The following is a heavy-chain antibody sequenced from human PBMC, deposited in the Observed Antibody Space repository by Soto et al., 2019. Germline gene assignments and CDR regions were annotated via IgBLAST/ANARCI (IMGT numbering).Heavy chain of an antibody. CDR3: ARGQRYFDWLLWAFDY. J-gene: IGHJ4*02. V-gene: IGHV4-34*01. CDR1: GGSFSGYY. D-gene: IGHD3-9*01. CDR2: INHSGST. Sequence: PSETLSLTCAVYGGSFSGYYWSWIRQTPGKGLEWIGEINHSGSTNYNPSLKSRVTISVDTSKNQFSLKLSSVTAADTAVYYCARGQRYFDWLLWAFDYWGQGTLVTVSS.